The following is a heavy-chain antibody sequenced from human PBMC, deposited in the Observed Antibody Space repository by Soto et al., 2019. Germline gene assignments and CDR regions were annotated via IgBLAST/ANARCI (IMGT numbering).Heavy chain of an antibody. J-gene: IGHJ5*02. CDR2: IWYDGSNK. CDR3: ARDRTMVRGVMLFDP. D-gene: IGHD3-10*01. Sequence: PGGSLRLSCAAAGFTFSSFGMHWVRQAPDKGLEWVAVIWYDGSNKYYADSVKGRFTISRDNSKNTLYLQMNSLRAEDTAVYYCARDRTMVRGVMLFDPWGQGTLVTVSS. CDR1: GFTFSSFG. V-gene: IGHV3-33*01.